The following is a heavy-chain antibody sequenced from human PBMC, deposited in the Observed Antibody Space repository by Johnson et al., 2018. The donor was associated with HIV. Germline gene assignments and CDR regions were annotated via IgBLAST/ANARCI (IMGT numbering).Heavy chain of an antibody. V-gene: IGHV3-11*04. CDR3: ARGFHRGGAFDI. CDR2: ISSSGSTI. CDR1: GFTVSRNY. J-gene: IGHJ3*02. D-gene: IGHD1-14*01. Sequence: QVQLVESLGGLFQPGGSLRLSCAASGFTVSRNYMNWVRQAPGKGLEWVSYISSSGSTIYYADSVKGRFTISRDNAKNSLYLQMNSLRAEDTAVYYCARGFHRGGAFDIWGQGTMVTVSS.